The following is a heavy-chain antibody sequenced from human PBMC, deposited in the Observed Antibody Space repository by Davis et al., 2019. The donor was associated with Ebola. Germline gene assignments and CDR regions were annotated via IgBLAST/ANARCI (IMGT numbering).Heavy chain of an antibody. J-gene: IGHJ4*02. CDR3: ARAYGEDETYYFDY. CDR2: ISYDGSNK. D-gene: IGHD4-17*01. Sequence: GESLKISCAASGFTFSSYAMHWVRQAPGKGLEWVAVISYDGSNKYYADSVKGRFTISRDNSKNTLYLQMNSLRAEDTAVYYCARAYGEDETYYFDYWGQGTLVTVSS. V-gene: IGHV3-30-3*01. CDR1: GFTFSSYA.